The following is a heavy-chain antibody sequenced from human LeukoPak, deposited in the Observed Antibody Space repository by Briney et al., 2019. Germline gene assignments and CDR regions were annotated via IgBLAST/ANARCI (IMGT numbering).Heavy chain of an antibody. CDR3: ARVRDTTAFWHYFDY. CDR2: ISYDGSNK. CDR1: GFTFSSYA. J-gene: IGHJ4*02. Sequence: GGSLRLSCAASGFTFSSYAMHWVRQAPGKGLEWVAVISYDGSNKYYADSVKGRFTISRDNSKNTLYLQMNSLRAEDTAVYYCARVRDTTAFWHYFDYWGQGALVTVSS. D-gene: IGHD5-18*01. V-gene: IGHV3-30*04.